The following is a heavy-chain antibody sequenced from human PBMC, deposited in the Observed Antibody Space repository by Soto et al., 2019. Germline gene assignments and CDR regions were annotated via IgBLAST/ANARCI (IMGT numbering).Heavy chain of an antibody. CDR3: ARTPGISGSYSDY. Sequence: EVQLLESGGGLVQPGESLRVSCAASGFTFSSYAMSWVRQAPGKGLEWVSAISGSGGSTYYADSVKGRFTISRDNSKNTLYLQMNSLRAEDTAVYYCARTPGISGSYSDYWGQGTLVTVSS. CDR2: ISGSGGST. V-gene: IGHV3-23*01. CDR1: GFTFSSYA. J-gene: IGHJ4*02. D-gene: IGHD1-26*01.